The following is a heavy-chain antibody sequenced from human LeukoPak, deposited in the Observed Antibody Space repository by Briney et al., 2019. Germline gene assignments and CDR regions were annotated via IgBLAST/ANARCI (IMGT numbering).Heavy chain of an antibody. Sequence: SVKVSCKAPGYTFTSYDISWVRQAPGQGLEWMGRIIPIFGTANYAQKFQGRVTITADKSTSTAYMELSSLRSEDTAVYYCATGYGGVVISHWGQGTLVTVSS. CDR2: IIPIFGTA. D-gene: IGHD3-3*01. V-gene: IGHV1-69*06. J-gene: IGHJ4*02. CDR1: GYTFTSYD. CDR3: ATGYGGVVISH.